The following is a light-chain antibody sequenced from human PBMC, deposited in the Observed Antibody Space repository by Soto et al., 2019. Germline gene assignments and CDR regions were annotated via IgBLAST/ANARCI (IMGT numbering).Light chain of an antibody. J-gene: IGKJ2*01. CDR2: GAS. V-gene: IGKV3-15*01. CDR1: QRISNN. CDR3: QDYNNWPPYT. Sequence: EIVMTQSPATLSVSPGERATLSCRASQRISNNLAWYQQKAGQAPRLLIYGASTRATGIPARFSGSGSETEFTLTISSLQSEDFAVYYCQDYNNWPPYTFGQGTKLEIK.